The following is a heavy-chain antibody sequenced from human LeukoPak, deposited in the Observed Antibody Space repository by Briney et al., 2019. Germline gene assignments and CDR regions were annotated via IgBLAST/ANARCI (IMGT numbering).Heavy chain of an antibody. V-gene: IGHV2-70*04. D-gene: IGHD1-26*01. CDR1: GFSLTTIGMR. J-gene: IGHJ4*02. Sequence: SGPTLVNPTQTLTLTCTFSGFSLTTIGMRVSWIRQPPGKALEWLARIGWDDDKFYSTSLKTRLTISKDTSKNQVVLTMTNMDPVDTATYYCVRRGGSYHYFDYWGQGTLVTVSS. CDR3: VRRGGSYHYFDY. CDR2: IGWDDDK.